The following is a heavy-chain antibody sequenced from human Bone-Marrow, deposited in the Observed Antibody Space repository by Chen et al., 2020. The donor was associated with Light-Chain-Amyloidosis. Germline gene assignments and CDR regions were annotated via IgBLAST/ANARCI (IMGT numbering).Heavy chain of an antibody. V-gene: IGHV3-33*06. CDR1: GLPFSGDG. J-gene: IGHJ4*02. Sequence: QVHLVESGGGVVQPGRSLRLSCLVSGLPFSGDGMHWVRQAPGKGLEWVAAIGYDGSDKYYADSVKGRFTVSRDNSKSSLYLEMNSLRAEDTAVYYCTKLRVRGVMYFGSWGQGTLVTVSS. D-gene: IGHD3-10*01. CDR3: TKLRVRGVMYFGS. CDR2: IGYDGSDK.